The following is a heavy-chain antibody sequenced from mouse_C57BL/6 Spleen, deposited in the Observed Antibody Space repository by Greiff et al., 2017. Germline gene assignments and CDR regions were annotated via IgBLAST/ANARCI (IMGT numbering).Heavy chain of an antibody. V-gene: IGHV1-78*01. CDR2: IYPRDGST. CDR3: ARCPPGYDYAMDY. CDR1: GYTFTDHT. J-gene: IGHJ4*01. Sequence: QVQLQQSDAELVKPGASVKISCKVSGYTFTDHTIHWMKQRPEQGLEWIGYIYPRDGSTKYNEQFKGKATLTADKSSSTAYMQLNSLTSADSAVYFCARCPPGYDYAMDYWGQGTSVTVSS. D-gene: IGHD2-2*01.